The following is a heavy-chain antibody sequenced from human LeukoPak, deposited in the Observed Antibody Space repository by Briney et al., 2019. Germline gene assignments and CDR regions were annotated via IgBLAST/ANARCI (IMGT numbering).Heavy chain of an antibody. CDR3: ARGRRVMDY. D-gene: IGHD2-8*01. Sequence: GGSLRLSCEASGLTFSRDWMGWVRQAPGKGLEWVANIRQDGGETYYGDSVKGRFTISRDNAKNSLYLQMNSLRAEDTAVYYCARGRRVMDYWGQGTLVTVSS. V-gene: IGHV3-7*01. J-gene: IGHJ4*02. CDR1: GLTFSRDW. CDR2: IRQDGGET.